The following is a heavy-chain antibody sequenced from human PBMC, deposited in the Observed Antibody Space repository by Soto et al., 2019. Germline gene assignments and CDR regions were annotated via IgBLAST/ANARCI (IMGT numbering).Heavy chain of an antibody. CDR2: IKQDGSEK. Sequence: EVQLVESGGDLVQPGGSLRLSCAASGFTFSSFWMSWVRQAPGKGLEWVANIKQDGSEKYYADSVKGRFTISRDNAQNSLYLQMNSLRVEDTAVYYCAREGYSSSWYEYWGQGTLVTVSS. CDR3: AREGYSSSWYEY. V-gene: IGHV3-7*04. J-gene: IGHJ4*02. CDR1: GFTFSSFW. D-gene: IGHD6-13*01.